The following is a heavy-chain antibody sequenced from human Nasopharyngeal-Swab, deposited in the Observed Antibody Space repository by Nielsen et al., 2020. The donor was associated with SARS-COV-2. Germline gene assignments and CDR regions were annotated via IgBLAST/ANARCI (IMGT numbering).Heavy chain of an antibody. CDR3: ARPDYDASFQH. D-gene: IGHD3-22*01. Sequence: GSLRLSCAASGFTFSSSGMDWVRQAPGKGLEWVAVISYDGSNEYYGDSVKGRFTISRDNSKNTLYLQMNSLRVDDTAVYYCARPDYDASFQHWGQGTLVTVSS. CDR1: GFTFSSSG. V-gene: IGHV3-30*03. J-gene: IGHJ1*01. CDR2: ISYDGSNE.